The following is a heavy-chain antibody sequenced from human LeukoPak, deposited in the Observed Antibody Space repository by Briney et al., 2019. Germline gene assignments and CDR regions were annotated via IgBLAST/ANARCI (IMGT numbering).Heavy chain of an antibody. CDR2: IHYSGST. J-gene: IGHJ4*02. D-gene: IGHD7-27*01. CDR1: GDSISSYY. CDR3: ARGTNWGSDY. Sequence: SETLPLTCTVSGDSISSYYWSWIRQPPGKGLEWIGYIHYSGSTNYNPSLKSRVTISVDTSKNQFSLKLSSVTAADTAVYYCARGTNWGSDYWGQGTLVTVSS. V-gene: IGHV4-59*01.